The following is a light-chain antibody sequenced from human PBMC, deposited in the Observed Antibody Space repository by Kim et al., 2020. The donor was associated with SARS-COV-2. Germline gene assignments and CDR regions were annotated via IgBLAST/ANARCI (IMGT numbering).Light chain of an antibody. CDR1: QSIAIY. CDR3: QQRSNRVT. CDR2: DAT. V-gene: IGKV3-11*01. J-gene: IGKJ4*01. Sequence: AVSAGESATLPCRASQSIAIYLAWFQQKPGQAPRLLINDATSRAAGVPARFSGSGSGTDFTLTITNLEPADSAVYYCQQRSNRVTFGGGTKVDIK.